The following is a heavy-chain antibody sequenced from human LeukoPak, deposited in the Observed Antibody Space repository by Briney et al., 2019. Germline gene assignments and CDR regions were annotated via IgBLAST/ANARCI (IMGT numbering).Heavy chain of an antibody. V-gene: IGHV3-7*03. CDR2: IKQDGSEK. J-gene: IGHJ4*02. D-gene: IGHD6-19*01. Sequence: GGSLRLSCAASGFTFSSYWMSWVRQAPGKGLEWVANIKQDGSEKYYVDSVKGRFTISRDNAKNSLYLQMNSLRAEDTAICHCAKGSGSIAVDNLCVYWGPGTLVTVSS. CDR1: GFTFSSYW. CDR3: AKGSGSIAVDNLCVY.